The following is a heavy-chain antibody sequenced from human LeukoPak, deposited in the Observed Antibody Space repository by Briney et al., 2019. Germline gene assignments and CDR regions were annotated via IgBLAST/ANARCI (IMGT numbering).Heavy chain of an antibody. CDR2: INHSGSS. J-gene: IGHJ5*02. V-gene: IGHV4-34*01. CDR3: ARREDYYDTSGYLNWFDP. Sequence: SETLSLTCAVYGGSLSGYYWSWIRQPPGKGLEWIGEINHSGSSNYNPSLKSRVTISVDTSKNQFSLKLTSVTAADTAVYYCARREDYYDTSGYLNWFDPWGQGTQVTVSS. CDR1: GGSLSGYY. D-gene: IGHD3-22*01.